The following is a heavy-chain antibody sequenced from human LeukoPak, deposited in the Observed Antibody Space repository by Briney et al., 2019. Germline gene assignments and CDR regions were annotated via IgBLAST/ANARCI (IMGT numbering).Heavy chain of an antibody. CDR3: ARVSGRLERQSDLDY. J-gene: IGHJ4*02. Sequence: GGSLRLSCAASGFTFGSYSMNWVRQAPGKGLEWVSSISGDSTYIYNAGSVKGRFTISRDNAQASLYLQMISLRADDTAVYYCARVSGRLERQSDLDYWGQGTLVTVSS. D-gene: IGHD1-1*01. CDR2: ISGDSTYI. CDR1: GFTFGSYS. V-gene: IGHV3-21*01.